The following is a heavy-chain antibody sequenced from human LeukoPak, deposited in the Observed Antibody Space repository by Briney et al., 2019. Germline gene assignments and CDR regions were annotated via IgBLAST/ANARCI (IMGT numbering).Heavy chain of an antibody. V-gene: IGHV1-69*13. CDR3: ARGRRWGYCSGGSCHTPYYFDY. CDR2: IIPIFGTA. Sequence: GASVKVSCKASGGTFSSYAISWVRQAPGQGLEWMGGIIPIFGTANYAQKFQGRVTITADESTSTAYMELSSLRSEDTAVYYCARGRRWGYCSGGSCHTPYYFDYWGQGTLVTVSS. D-gene: IGHD2-15*01. J-gene: IGHJ4*02. CDR1: GGTFSSYA.